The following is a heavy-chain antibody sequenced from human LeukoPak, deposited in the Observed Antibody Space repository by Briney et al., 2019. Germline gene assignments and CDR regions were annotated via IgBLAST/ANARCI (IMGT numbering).Heavy chain of an antibody. CDR3: ARSVGSERDFDY. J-gene: IGHJ4*02. V-gene: IGHV4-59*01. D-gene: IGHD1-26*01. Sequence: SETLSLTCTVSGGSISSYYWSWIRQPPGKGLEWIGYIYYSGSTNYKPSLKSRVTISVDTSKNQFSLKLSSVTAADTAVYYCARSVGSERDFDYWGQGTLVTVSS. CDR1: GGSISSYY. CDR2: IYYSGST.